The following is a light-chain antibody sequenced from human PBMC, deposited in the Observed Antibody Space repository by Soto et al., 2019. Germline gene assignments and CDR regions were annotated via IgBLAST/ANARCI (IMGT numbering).Light chain of an antibody. CDR1: QAISIY. V-gene: IGKV1-33*01. CDR3: QQYDSYPLT. CDR2: DAS. J-gene: IGKJ4*01. Sequence: DIQMTQSPSSLSASVGDRVTITCQASQAISIYLNWYQQKPGKAPKLLIYDASNLETGVPSRFSGGGFGTDFTFTIGGLQPEDFATYFCQQYDSYPLTFGGGTKVDIK.